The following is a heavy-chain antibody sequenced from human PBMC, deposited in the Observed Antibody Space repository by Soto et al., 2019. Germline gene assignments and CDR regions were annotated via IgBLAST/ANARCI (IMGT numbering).Heavy chain of an antibody. CDR1: GFTFSSYS. CDR2: ISSSSSYI. CDR3: ARDRPSYSSSSYYYGMDV. Sequence: PGGSLRLSCAASGFTFSSYSMNWVRQATGKGLAWVSSISSSSSYIYYADSVKGRFTISRDNAKNSRYLQMNSLRAEDTAVYYCARDRPSYSSSSYYYGMDVWGQGTTVTVSS. V-gene: IGHV3-21*01. J-gene: IGHJ6*02. D-gene: IGHD6-6*01.